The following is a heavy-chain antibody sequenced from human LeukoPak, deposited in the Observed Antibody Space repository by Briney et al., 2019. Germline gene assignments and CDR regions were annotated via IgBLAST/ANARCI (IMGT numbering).Heavy chain of an antibody. CDR1: GFTFGSYG. J-gene: IGHJ3*02. V-gene: IGHV3-30*02. Sequence: GGSLRLSCAASGFTFGSYGMHWVRQAPGKGLEWVAFIRYDGSNKYYADSVKGRFTISRDNSKNTLYLQMNSLRAEDTAVYYCAFDSSGYKTDAFDIWGQGTMVTVSS. CDR3: AFDSSGYKTDAFDI. CDR2: IRYDGSNK. D-gene: IGHD3-22*01.